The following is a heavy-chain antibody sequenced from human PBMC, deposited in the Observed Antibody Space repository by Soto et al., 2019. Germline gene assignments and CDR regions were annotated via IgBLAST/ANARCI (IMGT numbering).Heavy chain of an antibody. J-gene: IGHJ6*02. CDR2: IYYSGST. Sequence: PSETLSLTCTVSGGSISSYYWSWIRQPPGKGLEWIGYIYYSGSTNYNPSLKSRVTISVDTSKNQFSLKLSSVTAADTAAYYCARDSPNYDFWSGYGPLHYYGMDVWGQGTTVTVSS. V-gene: IGHV4-59*01. D-gene: IGHD3-3*01. CDR3: ARDSPNYDFWSGYGPLHYYGMDV. CDR1: GGSISSYY.